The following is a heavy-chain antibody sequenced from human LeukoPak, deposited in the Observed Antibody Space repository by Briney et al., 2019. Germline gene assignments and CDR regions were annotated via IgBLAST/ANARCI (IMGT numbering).Heavy chain of an antibody. D-gene: IGHD2-15*01. V-gene: IGHV4-59*01. CDR2: IYYSGST. J-gene: IGHJ4*02. CDR3: AREGYCSGGSCYRGNIDY. CDR1: GGSISSYY. Sequence: PSETLSLTCTVSGGSISSYYWSWIRQPPGKGLEWIGYIYYSGSTNYNPPLKSRVTISIDTSKNQFSLKLTSVTAADTAVYYCAREGYCSGGSCYRGNIDYWGQGTLVTVSS.